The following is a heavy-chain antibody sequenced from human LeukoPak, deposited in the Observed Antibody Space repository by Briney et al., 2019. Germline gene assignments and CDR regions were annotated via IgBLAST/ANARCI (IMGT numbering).Heavy chain of an antibody. CDR1: GGSISSGSYY. D-gene: IGHD5-24*01. CDR3: ARGGRDGSSTNDY. CDR2: IYTSGST. V-gene: IGHV4-61*02. J-gene: IGHJ4*02. Sequence: SRTLSLTCTVSGGSISSGSYYWSWIRQPAGKGLEWIGSIYTSGSTNYNPSLNSRVTISVDTSKNQFSLKLSSVIAADTAVYYCARGGRDGSSTNDYWGQGTLVTVSS.